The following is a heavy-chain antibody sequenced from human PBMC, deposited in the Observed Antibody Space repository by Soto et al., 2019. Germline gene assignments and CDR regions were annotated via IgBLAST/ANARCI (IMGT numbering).Heavy chain of an antibody. Sequence: VQLVQSGAEVKKPGSSVKVSCKAFGGTFSSYAINWIRQAPGQGLEWMGGIIPIFGTTTYAQRFQARVTITADESTSTAYMELSSLRSEDTALYYCARDGGAATFDYWGQGTLVTVSS. V-gene: IGHV1-69*12. CDR2: IIPIFGTT. CDR3: ARDGGAATFDY. D-gene: IGHD1-26*01. J-gene: IGHJ4*02. CDR1: GGTFSSYA.